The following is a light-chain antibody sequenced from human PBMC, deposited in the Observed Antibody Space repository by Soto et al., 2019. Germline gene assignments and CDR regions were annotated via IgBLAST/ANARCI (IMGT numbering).Light chain of an antibody. V-gene: IGKV3-11*01. J-gene: IGKJ4*01. CDR1: QSVTSS. CDR2: DVS. Sequence: EIVLTQSPATLSLSPGDRATLSCRASQSVTSSLAWFQQKPGQAPRPRIYDVSRRATAIPARFSGSGSGTDFTLTISSLEPDDFAVYYCQQRTTWPTFGGGTKVEIK. CDR3: QQRTTWPT.